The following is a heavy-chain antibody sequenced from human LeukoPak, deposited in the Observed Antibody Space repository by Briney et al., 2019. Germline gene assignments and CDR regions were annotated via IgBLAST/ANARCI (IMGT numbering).Heavy chain of an antibody. CDR2: VYNSGTT. CDR3: ARGAGGYRFDP. Sequence: SETLSLTCNVSGGSMTGSHWAWIRQPPGKGLEYIGYVYNSGTTFYNPSLKSRVTISADTSKKHFSLRLTSVTAADTAIYYCARGAGGYRFDPWGLGTLVTVSS. V-gene: IGHV4-59*01. J-gene: IGHJ5*02. D-gene: IGHD1-1*01. CDR1: GGSMTGSH.